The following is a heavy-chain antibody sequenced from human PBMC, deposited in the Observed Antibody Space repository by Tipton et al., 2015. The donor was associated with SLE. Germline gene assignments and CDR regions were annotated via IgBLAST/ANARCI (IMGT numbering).Heavy chain of an antibody. CDR3: ARDPDFDY. Sequence: TLSLTCAVSGYSISSGYYWGWIRQPPGKGLEWIGSIYYSGSTYYNPSLKSRVTISVDTSKNQFSLKLSSVTAADTAVYYCARDPDFDYWGQGTLVTVSS. V-gene: IGHV4-38-2*02. CDR1: GYSISSGYY. CDR2: IYYSGST. J-gene: IGHJ4*02.